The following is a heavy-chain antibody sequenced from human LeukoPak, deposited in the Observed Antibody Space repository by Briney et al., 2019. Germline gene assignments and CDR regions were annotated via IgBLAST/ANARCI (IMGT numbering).Heavy chain of an antibody. CDR2: ISAYNGNT. CDR1: GYTFTSYG. D-gene: IGHD3-3*01. CDR3: ARDEGDYDFWSGSGPVRYFDY. Sequence: GASVKVSCKASGYTFTSYGISWVRQAPGQGLEWMGWISAYNGNTNYAQKLQGRVTMTTDASTSTAYMELRSLRSDDTAVYYCARDEGDYDFWSGSGPVRYFDYWGQGTLVTVSS. J-gene: IGHJ4*02. V-gene: IGHV1-18*01.